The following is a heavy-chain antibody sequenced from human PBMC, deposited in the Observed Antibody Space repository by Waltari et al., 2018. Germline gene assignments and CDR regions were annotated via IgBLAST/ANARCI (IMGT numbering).Heavy chain of an antibody. CDR1: GYIFTSYD. Sequence: QVQLVQSGSELKKPGTSVKISCKASGYIFTSYDINWVRQAPGQGLELMGWIITSTGNPTYAQGFTGRFVFSLDTSVNTAYLEIKNLKAEDTAVYYCGRGSASYVRFWDVWGKGTLVTVSS. V-gene: IGHV7-4-1*02. CDR3: GRGSASYVRFWDV. D-gene: IGHD3-10*01. CDR2: IITSTGNP. J-gene: IGHJ4*02.